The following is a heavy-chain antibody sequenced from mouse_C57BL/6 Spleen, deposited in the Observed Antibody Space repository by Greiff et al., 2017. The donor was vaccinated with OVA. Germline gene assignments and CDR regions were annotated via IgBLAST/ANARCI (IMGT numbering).Heavy chain of an antibody. CDR2: IDPSDSET. J-gene: IGHJ4*01. Sequence: QVQLQQPGAELVRPGSSVKLSCKASGYTFTSYWMQWVKQRPIQGLEWIGNIDPSDSETHYNQKFKDKATLTVDKSSSTAYMQLSSLTSEDSAVYYGARQLRLLYAMDYWGQGTSVTVSS. V-gene: IGHV1-52*01. CDR1: GYTFTSYW. D-gene: IGHD3-2*02. CDR3: ARQLRLLYAMDY.